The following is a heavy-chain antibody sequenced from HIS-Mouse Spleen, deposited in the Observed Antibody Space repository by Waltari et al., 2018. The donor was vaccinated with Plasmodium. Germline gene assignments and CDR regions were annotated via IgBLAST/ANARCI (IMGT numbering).Heavy chain of an antibody. D-gene: IGHD6-13*01. CDR3: ASSWYWYFDL. CDR1: GFTFSSYW. Sequence: EVQLVASGGGLVQPGGSLRLSCPASGFTFSSYWMSWVRQDPGKGLEWVANIKQDGSEKYYVDSVKGRFTISRDNAKNSLYLQMNSLRAEDTAVYYCASSWYWYFDLWGRGTLVTVSS. J-gene: IGHJ2*01. CDR2: IKQDGSEK. V-gene: IGHV3-7*01.